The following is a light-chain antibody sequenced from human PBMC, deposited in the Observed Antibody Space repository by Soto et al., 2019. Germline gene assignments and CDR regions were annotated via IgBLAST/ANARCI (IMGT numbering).Light chain of an antibody. Sequence: QSALTQPPSASGSPGQSVTIACTGTSSDVGSCKYVSWYQQHPGKAPKLIIYEVIKRPSGVPDRFSGSKSGNTASLTVSGLHAEDEADSYCSSYAVSNNVEVLFGGGTKLTVL. CDR1: SSDVGSCKY. CDR3: SSYAVSNNVEVL. CDR2: EVI. V-gene: IGLV2-8*01. J-gene: IGLJ2*01.